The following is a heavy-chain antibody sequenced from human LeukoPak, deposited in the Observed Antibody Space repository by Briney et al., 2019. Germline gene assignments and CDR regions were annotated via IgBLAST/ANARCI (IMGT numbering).Heavy chain of an antibody. V-gene: IGHV4-31*03. Sequence: SQTLSLTCTVSGGSISSDVYYWSWIRQHPGKGLEWIGYIYYSGSTYYNPSLKSRVTISVDTSKNQFSLKLSSVTATDTAVYYCARGEGYNFPYYFDYWGQGTLVTVLS. CDR3: ARGEGYNFPYYFDY. CDR2: IYYSGST. CDR1: GGSISSDVYY. J-gene: IGHJ4*02. D-gene: IGHD5-24*01.